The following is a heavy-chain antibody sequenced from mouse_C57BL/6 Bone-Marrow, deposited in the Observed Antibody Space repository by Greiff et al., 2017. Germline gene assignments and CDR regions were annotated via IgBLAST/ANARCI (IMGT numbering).Heavy chain of an antibody. J-gene: IGHJ4*01. Sequence: VQLQQPGAELVKPGASVKLSCKASGYTFTSYWMHWVKQRPGRGLEWIGRIDPNSGGTKYNEKFKSKATLTVDKPSSTAYMQLSSLTSEDSAVYYCARRPYDGSSYGRYDYAMDYWGQGTSVTVSS. V-gene: IGHV1-72*01. CDR2: IDPNSGGT. D-gene: IGHD1-1*01. CDR3: ARRPYDGSSYGRYDYAMDY. CDR1: GYTFTSYW.